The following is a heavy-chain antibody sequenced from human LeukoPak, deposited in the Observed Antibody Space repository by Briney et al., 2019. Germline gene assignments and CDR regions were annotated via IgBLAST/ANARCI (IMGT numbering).Heavy chain of an antibody. J-gene: IGHJ6*03. V-gene: IGHV1-69*05. Sequence: SVKVSCKASGGTFSSYAISWVRQAPGQGLEWMGGIIPIFGTANYAQKFQGRVTITTDASTSTAYMELSSLRSEDTAVYYCARDDAVQQLDGYYYYYYMDVWGKGTTVTVSS. D-gene: IGHD6-13*01. CDR1: GGTFSSYA. CDR3: ARDDAVQQLDGYYYYYYMDV. CDR2: IIPIFGTA.